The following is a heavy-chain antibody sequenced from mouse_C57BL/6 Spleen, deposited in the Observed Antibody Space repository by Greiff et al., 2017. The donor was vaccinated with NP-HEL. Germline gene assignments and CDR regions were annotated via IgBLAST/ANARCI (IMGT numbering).Heavy chain of an antibody. CDR1: GFTFSDFY. CDR3: ARDAGDSSGYGWYFDV. J-gene: IGHJ1*03. CDR2: SRNKANDYTT. D-gene: IGHD3-2*02. V-gene: IGHV7-1*01. Sequence: EVMLVESGGGLVQSGRSLRLSCATSGFTFSDFYMEWVRQAPGKGLEWIAASRNKANDYTTEYSASVKGRFIVSRDTSQSILYLQMNALRAEDTAIYYCARDAGDSSGYGWYFDVWGTGTTVTVSS.